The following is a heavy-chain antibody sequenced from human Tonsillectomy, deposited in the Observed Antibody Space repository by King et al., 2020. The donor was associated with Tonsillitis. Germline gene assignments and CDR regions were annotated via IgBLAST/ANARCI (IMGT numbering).Heavy chain of an antibody. CDR2: MYPSGET. D-gene: IGHD6-13*01. V-gene: IGHV4-61*02. CDR1: GDSIRSGRHY. CDR3: AAGQQPMGLDS. Sequence: VQLQESGPGLVEPSQTLSLTCSVSGDSIRSGRHYWRWVRQAAGKGLECIGRMYPSGETNYNPSLKGRVTISLDTSNNLFSLRVTSVTDADTAMYYCAAGQQPMGLDSWGQGTLVTVS. J-gene: IGHJ5*01.